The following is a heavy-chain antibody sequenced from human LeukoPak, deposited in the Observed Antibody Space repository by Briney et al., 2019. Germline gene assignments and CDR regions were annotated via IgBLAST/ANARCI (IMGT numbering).Heavy chain of an antibody. Sequence: SETLSLTCTVSGGSISSGGYYWSWIRQPPGKGLEWIGYIYHSGSTYYNPSLKSRVTISVDTSKNQFSLKLSSVTAADTAVYYCARVDSGSYYGYYYYYMDVWGKGTTVTVSS. CDR3: ARVDSGSYYGYYYYYMDV. CDR2: IYHSGST. J-gene: IGHJ6*03. V-gene: IGHV4-30-2*01. D-gene: IGHD1-26*01. CDR1: GGSISSGGYY.